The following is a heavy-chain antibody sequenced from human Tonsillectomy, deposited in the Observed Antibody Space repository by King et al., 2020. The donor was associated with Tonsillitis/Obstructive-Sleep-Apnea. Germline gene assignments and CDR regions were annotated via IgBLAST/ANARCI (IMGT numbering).Heavy chain of an antibody. D-gene: IGHD4-17*01. V-gene: IGHV3-74*01. CDR1: GFTFSTYW. CDR3: ARSTVNTGLSPYYFDY. Sequence: VQLVESGGGLVLPGESLRLSCAASGFTFSTYWMHWVRQAPGKGLVWVSRIHSDGSSTTYADSVKGRFTISRDNAKNTLYLQMDSLRVEDTAVYYCARSTVNTGLSPYYFDYWGQGTLVTVSS. CDR2: IHSDGSST. J-gene: IGHJ4*02.